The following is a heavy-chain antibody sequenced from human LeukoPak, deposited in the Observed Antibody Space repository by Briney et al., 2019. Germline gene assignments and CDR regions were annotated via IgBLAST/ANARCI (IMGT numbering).Heavy chain of an antibody. CDR3: ARRKSGYSP. D-gene: IGHD3-22*01. V-gene: IGHV1-2*02. CDR1: GYTFTENY. CDR2: INPYTGAA. J-gene: IGHJ4*02. Sequence: ASVKVSCKASGYTFTENYIHWVRQAPGQGLEWMGLINPYTGAANYTPNFQGRVTMTRDTSVSTACMHLSGLRSDDTAVYYCARRKSGYSPWGQGTPVTVSS.